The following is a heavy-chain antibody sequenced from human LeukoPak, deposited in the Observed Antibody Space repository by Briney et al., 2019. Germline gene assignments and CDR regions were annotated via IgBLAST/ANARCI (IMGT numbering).Heavy chain of an antibody. CDR2: IYYSGST. J-gene: IGHJ4*02. D-gene: IGHD5-24*01. V-gene: IGHV4-31*03. CDR3: ARGELATTLEFDY. Sequence: TLSLTCTVSGGSISSGGYYWSWIRQHPGKGLEWIGYIYYSGSTYYNPSLKSRVTISVDASKNQFSLKLSSVTAADTAVYYCARGELATTLEFDYWGQGTLVTVSS. CDR1: GGSISSGGYY.